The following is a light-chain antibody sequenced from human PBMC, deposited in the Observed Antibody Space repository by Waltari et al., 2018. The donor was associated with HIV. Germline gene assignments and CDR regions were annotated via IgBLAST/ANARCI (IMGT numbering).Light chain of an antibody. J-gene: IGLJ3*02. Sequence: YELTQPPSVSVSPGQTARITCSGIDLPKKYSHWFRQKPGQPPILLTYKDTERPSGISQRFSASKSGTTVTLTINEVQAEDEADYLCQSTDRSGTWVFGGGTRLAVL. CDR3: QSTDRSGTWV. V-gene: IGLV3-25*03. CDR1: DLPKKY. CDR2: KDT.